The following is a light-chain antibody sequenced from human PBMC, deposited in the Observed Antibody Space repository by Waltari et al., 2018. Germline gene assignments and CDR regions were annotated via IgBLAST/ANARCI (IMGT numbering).Light chain of an antibody. CDR1: SRDIGGSNF. CDR2: DVN. V-gene: IGLV2-8*01. CDR3: SAFAGSNNFGV. Sequence: QSALTQPPSASGSPGQSVTISCTGTSRDIGGSNFVSWYQQRPGKAPRFLIYDVNKRPSGVSDRFSGSKSCNTTSLTVSGLQPDDEATYYCSAFAGSNNFGVFGGGTKLTVL. J-gene: IGLJ3*02.